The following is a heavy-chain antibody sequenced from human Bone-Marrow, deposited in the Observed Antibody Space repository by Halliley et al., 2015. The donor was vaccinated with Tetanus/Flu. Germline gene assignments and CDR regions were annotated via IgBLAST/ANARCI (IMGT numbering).Heavy chain of an antibody. V-gene: IGHV1-18*01. CDR2: ISGYNGNT. J-gene: IGHJ6*02. D-gene: IGHD2-8*01. Sequence: SISGYNGNTQYEQKMQGRVTVSTDTSTRTVYMELRRLRSDDTAVYYCARDRDFINGYYDDGLDVWGQGATLTVSS. CDR3: ARDRDFINGYYDDGLDV.